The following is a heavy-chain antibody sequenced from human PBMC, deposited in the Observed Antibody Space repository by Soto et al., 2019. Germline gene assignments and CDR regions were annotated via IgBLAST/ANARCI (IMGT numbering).Heavy chain of an antibody. CDR3: ARVRITFGGVITYNWFDP. Sequence: QVQLVQSGAEVKKPGSSVKVSCKASGGTFSSYAISWVRQAPGQGLEWMGGLIPIFGTANYAQKFQGRVTITADESTSTAYMELSSLRSEDTAVYYCARVRITFGGVITYNWFDPWGQGTLVTVSS. CDR1: GGTFSSYA. D-gene: IGHD3-16*02. J-gene: IGHJ5*02. V-gene: IGHV1-69*01. CDR2: LIPIFGTA.